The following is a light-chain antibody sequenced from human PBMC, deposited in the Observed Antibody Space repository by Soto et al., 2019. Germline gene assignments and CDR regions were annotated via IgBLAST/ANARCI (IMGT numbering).Light chain of an antibody. CDR1: QSVSSGH. J-gene: IGKJ1*01. CDR2: GAS. Sequence: DIVLTQSPGTLSLSPGERASLSCRASQSVSSGHLAWYQQKPGQAPRLLIYGASSRATGIPDRLSGSGSGTDFTLTISRLEREDYAVYYCQQYGHSLWTFGQGTKVDMK. V-gene: IGKV3-20*01. CDR3: QQYGHSLWT.